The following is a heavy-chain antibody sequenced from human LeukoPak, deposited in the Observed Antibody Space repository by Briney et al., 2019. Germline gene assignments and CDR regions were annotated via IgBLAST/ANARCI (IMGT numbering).Heavy chain of an antibody. J-gene: IGHJ4*02. V-gene: IGHV4-59*01. Sequence: SETLSLTCTVSGGSISSYYWSWIRQPPGKGLEWIGSIYYSGSTNYNPSLKSRVTISVDTSKNQFSLKLSSVTAADTAVYYCAREEMGSSGLWGQGTLVTVSS. CDR2: IYYSGST. D-gene: IGHD3-22*01. CDR1: GGSISSYY. CDR3: AREEMGSSGL.